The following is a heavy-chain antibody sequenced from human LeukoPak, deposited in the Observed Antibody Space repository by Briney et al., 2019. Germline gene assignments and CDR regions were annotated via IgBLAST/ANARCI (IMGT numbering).Heavy chain of an antibody. Sequence: SETLSLTCTVSGGSISSYYWSWIRQPAGKGLEWIGRIYTSGSTNYNPSLKSRVTMSVDTSKNQFSLELSSVTAADTAVYYCARDDDSWSAYYYYGMDVWGQGTTVTVSS. CDR3: ARDDDSWSAYYYYGMDV. V-gene: IGHV4-4*07. CDR2: IYTSGST. CDR1: GGSISSYY. J-gene: IGHJ6*02. D-gene: IGHD3-3*01.